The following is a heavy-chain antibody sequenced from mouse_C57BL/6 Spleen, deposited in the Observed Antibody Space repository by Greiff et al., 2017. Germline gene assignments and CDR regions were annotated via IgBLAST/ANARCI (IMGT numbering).Heavy chain of an antibody. J-gene: IGHJ3*01. Sequence: VKLQQPGAELVKPGASVKMSCKASGYTFTSYWITWVKQRPGQGLEWIGDIYPGSGSTNYNEKFKSKATLTVDTSSSTAYMQLSSLTSEDSAVYYCARWGDYGAWFAYWGQGTLVTVSA. CDR2: IYPGSGST. D-gene: IGHD2-4*01. CDR1: GYTFTSYW. CDR3: ARWGDYGAWFAY. V-gene: IGHV1-55*01.